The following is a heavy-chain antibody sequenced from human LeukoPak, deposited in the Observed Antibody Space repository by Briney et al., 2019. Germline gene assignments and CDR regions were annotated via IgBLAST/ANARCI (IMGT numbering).Heavy chain of an antibody. CDR2: ISSSGSTI. CDR1: GFTFSSYE. V-gene: IGHV3-48*03. Sequence: PGGSLRLSCATSGFTFSSYEMNWVRQAPGKGLEWVSYISSSGSTIYYADSVKGRFTISRDNAKNSLYLQMNSLRAEDTAVYYCARDKVVIRAFDIWGQGTMVTVSS. J-gene: IGHJ3*02. D-gene: IGHD3-22*01. CDR3: ARDKVVIRAFDI.